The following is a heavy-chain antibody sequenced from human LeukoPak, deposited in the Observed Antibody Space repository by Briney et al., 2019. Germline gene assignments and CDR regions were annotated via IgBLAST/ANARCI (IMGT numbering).Heavy chain of an antibody. D-gene: IGHD3-22*01. V-gene: IGHV6-1*01. CDR1: GDSFSSNSAA. CDR3: ARDYRVYYYDSSGYSFDP. CDR2: TYYRSKWYN. Sequence: SQTLSLTCAISGDSFSSNSAAWNWIRQSPSRGLEWLGRTYYRSKWYNDYAVSVKSRITINPDTSKNQFSLQLNSVTPEDTAVYYCARDYRVYYYDSSGYSFDPWGQGTLVTVSS. J-gene: IGHJ5*02.